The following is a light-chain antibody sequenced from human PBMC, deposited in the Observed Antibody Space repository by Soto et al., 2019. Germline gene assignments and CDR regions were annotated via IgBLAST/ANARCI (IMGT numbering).Light chain of an antibody. Sequence: DIQMTQSPSTLSASVGDRVTITFRASQSISRWLAWYQQKPGKAPHLLIYDASSLDSGVPSRFSGGGSGREFTFTISSLQPDDIATYYCQQYKTPWTFGQGTKVDIK. V-gene: IGKV1-5*01. CDR2: DAS. J-gene: IGKJ1*01. CDR3: QQYKTPWT. CDR1: QSISRW.